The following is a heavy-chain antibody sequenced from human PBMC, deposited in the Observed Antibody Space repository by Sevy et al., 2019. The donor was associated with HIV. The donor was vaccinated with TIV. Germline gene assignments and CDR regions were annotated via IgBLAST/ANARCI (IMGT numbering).Heavy chain of an antibody. V-gene: IGHV3-23*01. CDR1: GFTFSSYA. Sequence: GGSLRLSCAASGFTFSSYAMSWVRQAPGKGLEWVSVFSGSGVNAYYADSVKGRFTISRDNSKNTLYLQMNSLRGEDTAVYYCAKDRRYGDIGLFDYWGQGTLVTVSS. CDR2: FSGSGVNA. J-gene: IGHJ4*02. CDR3: AKDRRYGDIGLFDY. D-gene: IGHD4-17*01.